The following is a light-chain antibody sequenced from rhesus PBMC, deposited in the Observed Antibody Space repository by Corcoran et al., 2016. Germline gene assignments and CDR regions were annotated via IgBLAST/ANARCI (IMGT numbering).Light chain of an antibody. V-gene: IGKV1-22*01. CDR3: QQYSSRLT. CDR2: KAS. CDR1: QGISSW. J-gene: IGKJ4*01. Sequence: DIQMTQSPSSLSASVGDTVTITCRACQGISSWLAWYQQKPGKAPKLLIYKASSWQSGVPSRLSGSGSGTDFTLTISSLQSEDFATYYCQQYSSRLTFGGGTKVEIK.